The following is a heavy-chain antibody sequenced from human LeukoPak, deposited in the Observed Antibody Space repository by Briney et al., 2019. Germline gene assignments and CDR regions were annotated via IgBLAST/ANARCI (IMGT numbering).Heavy chain of an antibody. Sequence: PGGSLRLSCAASGFTFDDYAMHWVRQAPGKGLEWVSGISWNSGSIGYADSVKGRFTISRDNAKNSLYLQMNSLRAEDMALYYCASYDFWSGSSFDYWGQGTLVTVSS. CDR1: GFTFDDYA. CDR2: ISWNSGSI. D-gene: IGHD3-3*01. V-gene: IGHV3-9*03. CDR3: ASYDFWSGSSFDY. J-gene: IGHJ4*02.